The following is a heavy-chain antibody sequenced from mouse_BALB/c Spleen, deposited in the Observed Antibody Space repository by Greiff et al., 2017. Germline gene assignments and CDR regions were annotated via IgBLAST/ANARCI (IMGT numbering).Heavy chain of an antibody. CDR3: ARGGSNYYGSSYVGFDY. CDR2: INPGSGGT. CDR1: GYAFTNYL. D-gene: IGHD1-1*01. V-gene: IGHV1-54*01. J-gene: IGHJ2*01. Sequence: QVQLKQSGAELVRPGTSVKVSCKASGYAFTNYLIEWVKQRPGQGLEWIGVINPGSGGTNYNEKFKGKATLTVDKSSSTAYMQLSSLTSEDSAVYYCARGGSNYYGSSYVGFDYWGQGTTLTVSS.